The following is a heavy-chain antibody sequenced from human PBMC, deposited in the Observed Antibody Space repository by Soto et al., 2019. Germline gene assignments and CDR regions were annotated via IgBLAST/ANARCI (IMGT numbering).Heavy chain of an antibody. V-gene: IGHV1-8*01. CDR2: MNPNSGNT. CDR1: GYTFTSYD. Sequence: GASVKVSCKASGYTFTSYDINWVRQATGQGLEWMGWMNPNSGNTGYAQKFQGRVTMTRNTSISTAYMELRSLRSDDTAMYYCAREPSAYYYDGRGYHYFDYWGQGTLVTVSS. J-gene: IGHJ4*02. CDR3: AREPSAYYYDGRGYHYFDY. D-gene: IGHD3-22*01.